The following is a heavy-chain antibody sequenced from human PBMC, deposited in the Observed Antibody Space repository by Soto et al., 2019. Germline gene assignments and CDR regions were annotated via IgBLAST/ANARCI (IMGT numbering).Heavy chain of an antibody. CDR3: ARGPYSSGWYGRPNNWFDP. Sequence: QTLSRTAAICRGSVSTTSAASNLIRQSPSRGVQWLGRTYYRSKWYNDYAVSVKSRITINPATSKNQFSLQLDSVTPEDTAVYYCARGPYSSGWYGRPNNWFDPWGQGTLVTVS. D-gene: IGHD6-19*01. J-gene: IGHJ5*02. V-gene: IGHV6-1*01. CDR1: RGSVSTTSAA. CDR2: TYYRSKWYN.